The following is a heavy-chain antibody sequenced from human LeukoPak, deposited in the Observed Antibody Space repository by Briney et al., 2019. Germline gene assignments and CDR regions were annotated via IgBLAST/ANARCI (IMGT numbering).Heavy chain of an antibody. CDR3: ARHSSGWWLPSQMLSYFDY. Sequence: SETLSLTCTVSGDSNSSYYWSWIRQPPGKGLEWIGYIYYTGSTNYNPSLKSRVTISVDTSKNQFSLKLSSVTAADTAVYYCARHSSGWWLPSQMLSYFDYWGQGTLVTVSS. J-gene: IGHJ4*02. V-gene: IGHV4-59*08. CDR1: GDSNSSYY. CDR2: IYYTGST. D-gene: IGHD6-19*01.